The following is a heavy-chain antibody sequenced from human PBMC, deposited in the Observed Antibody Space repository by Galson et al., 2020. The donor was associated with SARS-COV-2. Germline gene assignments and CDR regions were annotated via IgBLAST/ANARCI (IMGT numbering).Heavy chain of an antibody. V-gene: IGHV3-30*18. D-gene: IGHD3-16*01. CDR1: GFTFSSYG. CDR2: ISYDGSNK. CDR3: AKVMGQYYYYYGMDV. J-gene: IGHJ6*02. Sequence: TGGSLRLSCAASGFTFSSYGMHWVRQAPGKGLEWVAVISYDGSNKYYADSVKGRFTISRDNSKNTLYLQMNSLRAEDTAVYYCAKVMGQYYYYYGMDVWGQGTTVTVSS.